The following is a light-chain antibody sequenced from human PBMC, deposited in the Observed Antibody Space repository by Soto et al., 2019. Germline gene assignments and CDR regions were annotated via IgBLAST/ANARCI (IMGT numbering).Light chain of an antibody. V-gene: IGLV4-69*01. CDR3: QTWGTGGDVV. CDR1: SGHSTYA. CDR2: LNSDGRH. Sequence: QLVLTQSPSASASLGASVKLTCTLSSGHSTYAIAWHQQQPEKGPRYLMKLNSDGRHSKGDGLPDRFSGTSSGAERYLTISSLQSEDEADSYCQTWGTGGDVVFGGGTKLTVL. J-gene: IGLJ2*01.